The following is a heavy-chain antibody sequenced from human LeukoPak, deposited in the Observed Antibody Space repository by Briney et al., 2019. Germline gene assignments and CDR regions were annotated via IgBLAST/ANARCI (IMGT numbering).Heavy chain of an antibody. J-gene: IGHJ4*02. CDR1: GGTFSSYA. V-gene: IGHV1-46*01. CDR3: ARDLSYSGSYALLSAFDY. D-gene: IGHD1-26*01. CDR2: INPSGGST. Sequence: GASVKVSCKASGGTFSSYAISWVRQAPGQGLEWMGIINPSGGSTSYAQKFQGRVTMTRDMSTSTVYMELSSLRSEDTAVYYCARDLSYSGSYALLSAFDYWGQGTLVTVSS.